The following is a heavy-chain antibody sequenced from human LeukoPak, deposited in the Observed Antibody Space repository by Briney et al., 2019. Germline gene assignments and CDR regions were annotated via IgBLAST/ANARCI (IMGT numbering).Heavy chain of an antibody. D-gene: IGHD2-15*01. CDR1: GYTFTGYY. CDR3: ARVRLARYSIVVVVAATLGNWFDP. J-gene: IGHJ5*02. CDR2: INPNSGGT. V-gene: IGHV1-2*02. Sequence: GASVKVSCKASGYTFTGYYMHWVRQAPGQGLEWMGWINPNSGGTNYAQKFQGRVTMTRDTSISTAYMELSRLRSDDTAVYYCARVRLARYSIVVVVAATLGNWFDPWGQGTLVTVSS.